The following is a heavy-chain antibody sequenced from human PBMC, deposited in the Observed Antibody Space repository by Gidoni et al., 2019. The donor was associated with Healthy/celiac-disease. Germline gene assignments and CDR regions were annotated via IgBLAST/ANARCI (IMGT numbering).Heavy chain of an antibody. CDR1: GGSISSSSYY. CDR2: IYYSGST. V-gene: IGHV4-39*01. CDR3: ARQTIEWELAKIDAFDI. D-gene: IGHD1-26*01. Sequence: QLQLQESGPGLVKPSETLSLTCTVSGGSISSSSYYWGWIRQPPGKGLEWIGSIYYSGSTYYNPSLKSRVTISVDTSKNQFSLKLSSVTAADTAVYYCARQTIEWELAKIDAFDIWGQGTMVTVSS. J-gene: IGHJ3*02.